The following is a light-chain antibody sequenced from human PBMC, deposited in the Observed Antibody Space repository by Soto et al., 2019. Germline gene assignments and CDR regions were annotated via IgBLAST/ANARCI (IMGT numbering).Light chain of an antibody. J-gene: IGLJ1*01. CDR2: DVS. Sequence: QSALTQPASLSGSPGQPITISCTGTSSDVGSFDSVAWYQHNPGKAPKLMIYDVSNRPSGVSSRFSGSKSGNTASLSISGLQTEDEANYYCSSFTTSSTLVFGTGTKVTVL. CDR3: SSFTTSSTLV. CDR1: SSDVGSFDS. V-gene: IGLV2-14*01.